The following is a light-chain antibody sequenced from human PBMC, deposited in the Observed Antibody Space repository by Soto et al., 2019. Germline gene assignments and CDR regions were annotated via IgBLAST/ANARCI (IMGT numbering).Light chain of an antibody. CDR2: SNN. CDR3: SAWDDSLNGYVV. J-gene: IGLJ2*01. Sequence: QPVLTQPPSASGTPGQRVTISCSGSSSNIGSNPVNWYQQLPRTAPKLLIYSNNQRPSGVPDRFSGSKSGTSASLAISGLQSEDEADYYCSAWDDSLNGYVVFGGGTKVTVL. CDR1: SSNIGSNP. V-gene: IGLV1-44*01.